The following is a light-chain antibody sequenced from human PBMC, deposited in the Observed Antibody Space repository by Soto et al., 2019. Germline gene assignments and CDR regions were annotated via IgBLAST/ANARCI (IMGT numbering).Light chain of an antibody. V-gene: IGKV3-11*01. CDR3: LLDFRYFWA. CDR2: DAS. J-gene: IGKJ1*01. Sequence: EIVLTQSPATVPLPPGERDTLYCRASQSVSSYLAWYQQKPGQAPRLLIYDASNRATGIPARCSGSGSGTDFTLTISSLQPEDFATYYCLLDFRYFWAFGQGTKVDIK. CDR1: QSVSSY.